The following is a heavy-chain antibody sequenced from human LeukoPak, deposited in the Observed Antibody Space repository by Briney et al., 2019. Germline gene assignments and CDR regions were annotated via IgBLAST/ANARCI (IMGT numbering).Heavy chain of an antibody. CDR1: GGSISSSSYW. V-gene: IGHV4-39*01. D-gene: IGHD3-22*01. CDR2: IYYSGST. Sequence: SETLSLTCTVSGGSISSSSYWWGWIRQPPGKGLEWITNIYYSGSTHYNPSLKSRVTISIEKSKNQFSLKLSSVTAADTAVYYCARNYYESSGYYPWNFDYWGQGTLLTVSS. CDR3: ARNYYESSGYYPWNFDY. J-gene: IGHJ4*02.